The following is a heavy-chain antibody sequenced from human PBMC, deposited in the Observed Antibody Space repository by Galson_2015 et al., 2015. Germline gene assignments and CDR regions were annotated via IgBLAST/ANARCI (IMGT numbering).Heavy chain of an antibody. V-gene: IGHV4-30-4*01. J-gene: IGHJ4*02. CDR2: IYYSGST. CDR3: ARALITGATGNDY. D-gene: IGHD1-20*01. CDR1: GSTISTGDYY. Sequence: TLSLTCTVSGSTISTGDYYWSWIRQPPGKGLEWIGYIYYSGSTYYNPSLKSRVNISMDTSKDQFSLNLSSVTAADTAVYYCARALITGATGNDYWGQGT.